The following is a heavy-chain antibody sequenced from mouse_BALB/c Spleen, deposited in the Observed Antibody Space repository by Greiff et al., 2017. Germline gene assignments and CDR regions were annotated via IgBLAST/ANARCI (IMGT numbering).Heavy chain of an antibody. J-gene: IGHJ4*01. CDR3: TRTGYYAMDY. D-gene: IGHD4-1*01. CDR1: GFTFSSYW. Sequence: EVMLVESGGGLVQPGGSMKLSCVASGFTFSSYWMSWVRQSPEKGLEWVAEIRLKSDNYATHYAESVKGKFTISRDDSKSRLYLQMNSLRAEDTGIYYCTRTGYYAMDYWGQGTSVTVSS. V-gene: IGHV6-6*02. CDR2: IRLKSDNYAT.